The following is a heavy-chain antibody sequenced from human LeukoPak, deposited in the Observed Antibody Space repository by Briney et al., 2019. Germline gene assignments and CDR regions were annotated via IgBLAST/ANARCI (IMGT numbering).Heavy chain of an antibody. CDR2: ISSSSSYI. D-gene: IGHD2-15*01. V-gene: IGHV3-21*01. J-gene: IGHJ6*02. CDR3: ARRKVVAAYYYYGMDV. CDR1: GFTFSSYS. Sequence: GGSLRLSCAASGFTFSSYSMNWVRQAPGKGLEWVSSISSSSSYIYYADSVKGRFTISRDNAKNSLYLQMYSLRAEDTAVYYCARRKVVAAYYYYGMDVWGQGTTVTVSS.